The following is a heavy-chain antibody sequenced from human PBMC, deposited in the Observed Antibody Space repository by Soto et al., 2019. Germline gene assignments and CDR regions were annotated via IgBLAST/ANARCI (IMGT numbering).Heavy chain of an antibody. CDR2: ISYDGSNK. V-gene: IGHV3-30-3*01. CDR1: GFTFSSYA. Sequence: GGSLRLSCAASGFTFSSYAIHWVRQAPGKGLEWVAVISYDGSNKYYADSVKGRFTISRDNSKNTLYLQMNSLRAEDTAVYYCARTLRSLWASYYYYYYGMDVWGQGTTVTVSS. CDR3: ARTLRSLWASYYYYYYGMDV. D-gene: IGHD7-27*01. J-gene: IGHJ6*02.